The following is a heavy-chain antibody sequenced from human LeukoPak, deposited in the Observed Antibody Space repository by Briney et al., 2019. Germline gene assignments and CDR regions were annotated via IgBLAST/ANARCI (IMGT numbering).Heavy chain of an antibody. Sequence: TGGSLRLSCAVSGFTVSSNYMSWVRQAPGKGLEWVSVIYSGGSTYYANSVRGRFTISRDNSKNTLYLQMNSLRAEDTAVYYCARESGSYGLDYWGQGTLVTVSS. CDR1: GFTVSSNY. D-gene: IGHD1-26*01. V-gene: IGHV3-53*01. J-gene: IGHJ4*02. CDR3: ARESGSYGLDY. CDR2: IYSGGST.